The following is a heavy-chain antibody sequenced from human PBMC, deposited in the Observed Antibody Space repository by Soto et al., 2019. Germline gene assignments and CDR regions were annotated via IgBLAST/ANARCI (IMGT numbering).Heavy chain of an antibody. Sequence: GASVKVSCKASGDTFTSYYMHWVRQAPGQGLERMGIINPSGYTSYAQKFQGRVTMTRDTSTSTVYMELSSLRSEDTALYYCARVYCSGGGCYGIDYWGQGTLVTVSS. D-gene: IGHD2-15*01. CDR2: INPSGYT. J-gene: IGHJ4*02. V-gene: IGHV1-46*01. CDR1: GDTFTSYY. CDR3: ARVYCSGGGCYGIDY.